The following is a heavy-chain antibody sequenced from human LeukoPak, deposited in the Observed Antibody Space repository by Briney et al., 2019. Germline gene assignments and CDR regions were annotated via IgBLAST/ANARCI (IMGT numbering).Heavy chain of an antibody. CDR3: ATDFRGYGGYADLGY. CDR1: GYTLTELS. D-gene: IGHD5-12*01. Sequence: ASVKVSCKVSGYTLTELSMHWVRQAPGKGLEWMGGFDPEDGETIYAQKFQGRVTMTEDTSTDTAYMELSSLRSEDTAVYYCATDFRGYGGYADLGYWGQGTLVTVSS. V-gene: IGHV1-24*01. J-gene: IGHJ4*02. CDR2: FDPEDGET.